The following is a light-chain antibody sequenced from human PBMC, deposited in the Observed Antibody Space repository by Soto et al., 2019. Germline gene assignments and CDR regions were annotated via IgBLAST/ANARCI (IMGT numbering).Light chain of an antibody. CDR3: AAWDDSLSVV. CDR2: RNN. V-gene: IGLV1-47*01. J-gene: IGLJ2*01. CDR1: SSNIGSNY. Sequence: QSVLTQPPSASGTPGQRVTISCSGSSSNIGSNYVYWYQQLPGTAAKLLIYRNNQRPSWVPDRFSGSNSGTSASLAISGLRSEDEADYYCAAWDDSLSVVFGGGTKVTVL.